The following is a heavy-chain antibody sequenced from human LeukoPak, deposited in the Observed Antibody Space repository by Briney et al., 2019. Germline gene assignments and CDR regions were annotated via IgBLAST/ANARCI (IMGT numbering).Heavy chain of an antibody. D-gene: IGHD1-26*01. CDR1: GGTFSSYA. J-gene: IGHJ4*02. Sequence: ASVKVSCKASGGTFSSYAISWVRQAPGQGLEWMGGIIPIFGTANYAQKIQGRVTITADESTSTAYMELSSLRSEDTAVYYCARRASGSYYRFDYWGQGTLVTVSS. CDR2: IIPIFGTA. CDR3: ARRASGSYYRFDY. V-gene: IGHV1-69*13.